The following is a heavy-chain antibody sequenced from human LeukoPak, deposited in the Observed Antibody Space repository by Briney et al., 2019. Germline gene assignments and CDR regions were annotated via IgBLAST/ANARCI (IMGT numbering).Heavy chain of an antibody. CDR2: INHNSRGT. D-gene: IGHD4-11*01. CDR1: GYTFTCYY. Sequence: ASVKVSCKASGYTFTCYYMHWVRQSPGQRLESMGWINHNSRGTNYAQKFQGRVTMTRDTSISTAYMELSRLRSDDTAVYYCARTYSNYLFFDYWGQGTLVTVSS. V-gene: IGHV1-2*02. J-gene: IGHJ4*02. CDR3: ARTYSNYLFFDY.